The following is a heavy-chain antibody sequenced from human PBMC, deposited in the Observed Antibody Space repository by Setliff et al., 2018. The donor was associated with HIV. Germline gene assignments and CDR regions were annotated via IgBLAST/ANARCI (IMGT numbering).Heavy chain of an antibody. Sequence: SETLSLTCTVSGDSIGSSSYYWAWIRQPPGKGLEWIGNIYYSGSTYYNPSLKSRVTISVDTSKNQFSLNLSSVTAADTAVYYCARQITMVRGVYQPYYYYYMDVWGKGTTVTVSS. J-gene: IGHJ6*03. V-gene: IGHV4-39*01. D-gene: IGHD3-10*01. CDR1: GDSIGSSSYY. CDR3: ARQITMVRGVYQPYYYYYMDV. CDR2: IYYSGST.